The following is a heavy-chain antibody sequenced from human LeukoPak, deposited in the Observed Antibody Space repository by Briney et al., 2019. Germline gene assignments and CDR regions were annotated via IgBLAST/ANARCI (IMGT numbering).Heavy chain of an antibody. J-gene: IGHJ4*02. CDR3: ARYYYDFWSGYPVTVGLGYFDY. V-gene: IGHV4-34*01. D-gene: IGHD3-3*01. CDR2: INHSGST. Sequence: PSETLSLTCAVYGGSFSGYYWSWIRQPPGKGLEWIGEINHSGSTNYNPSLKSRVTISVDTSKNQFSLKLSSVTAADTAVYYCARYYYDFWSGYPVTVGLGYFDYWGQGTLVTVSS. CDR1: GGSFSGYY.